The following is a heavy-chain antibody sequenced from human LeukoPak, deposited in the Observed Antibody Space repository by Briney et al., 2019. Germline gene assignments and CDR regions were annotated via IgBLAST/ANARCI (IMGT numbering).Heavy chain of an antibody. CDR1: GYTFTGYY. V-gene: IGHV1-2*02. D-gene: IGHD2-2*01. CDR2: INPNSGGT. CDR3: AIIPAAPMHNPNAVDI. Sequence: ASVKVSCKASGYTFTGYYMHWVRQAPGQGLEWMGWINPNSGGTNYAQKFQGRVTMTRDTSISTAYMELSRLTSDDTAMYFCAIIPAAPMHNPNAVDIWGQGTMVTVSS. J-gene: IGHJ3*02.